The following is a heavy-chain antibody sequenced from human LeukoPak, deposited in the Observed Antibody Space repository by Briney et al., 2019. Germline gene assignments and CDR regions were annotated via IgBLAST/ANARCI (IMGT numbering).Heavy chain of an antibody. Sequence: EASVKVSCKASGYTFTSYGISWVRQAPGQGLEWMGWISAYNGNTNYAQKLQGRVTMTTDTSTSTAYMELRSLRSDDTAVYYCARDSDSSSWYWFDPWGQGTLVTVSS. J-gene: IGHJ5*02. CDR3: ARDSDSSSWYWFDP. CDR1: GYTFTSYG. D-gene: IGHD6-13*01. V-gene: IGHV1-18*01. CDR2: ISAYNGNT.